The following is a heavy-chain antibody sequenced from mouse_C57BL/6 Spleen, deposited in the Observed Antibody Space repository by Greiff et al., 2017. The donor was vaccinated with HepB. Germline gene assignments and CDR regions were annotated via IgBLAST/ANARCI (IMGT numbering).Heavy chain of an antibody. D-gene: IGHD4-1*01. Sequence: VQLQQSGAELVMPGASVKLSCKASGYTFTSYWMHWVKQRPGQGLEWIGEIDPSDSYTNYNQKFKGKSTLTVDKSSSTAYMQLSSLTSEDSAVYYCARKGNWDGYFDVWGTGTTVTVSS. CDR1: GYTFTSYW. CDR2: IDPSDSYT. V-gene: IGHV1-69*01. CDR3: ARKGNWDGYFDV. J-gene: IGHJ1*03.